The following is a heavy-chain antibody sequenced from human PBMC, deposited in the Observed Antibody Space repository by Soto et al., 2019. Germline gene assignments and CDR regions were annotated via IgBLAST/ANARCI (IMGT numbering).Heavy chain of an antibody. J-gene: IGHJ5*02. D-gene: IGHD3-10*01. CDR2: IIPIFGTA. CDR1: GGTFSSYA. CDR3: ARGSTYYYGSGNWFDP. V-gene: IGHV1-69*06. Sequence: QVQLVQSGAEVKKPGSSVKVSCKASGGTFSSYAISWVRQAPGQGLEWMGGIIPIFGTANYAQKFQGRVTITADKSTSTAYMELSSLRSEDTAVYYCARGSTYYYGSGNWFDPWGQGTMVTVSS.